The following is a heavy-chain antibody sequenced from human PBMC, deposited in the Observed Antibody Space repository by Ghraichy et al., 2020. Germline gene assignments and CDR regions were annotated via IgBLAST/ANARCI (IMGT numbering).Heavy chain of an antibody. V-gene: IGHV4-34*01. CDR2: INHSGST. D-gene: IGHD6-13*01. CDR1: GGSFSGYY. CDR3: ARGIRGRYSSSWYRYYFDY. Sequence: SETLSLTCAVYGGSFSGYYWSWIRQPPGKGLEWIGEINHSGSTNYNPSLKSRVTISVDTSKNQFSLKLSSVTAADTAVYDCARGIRGRYSSSWYRYYFDYWGQGTLVTVSS. J-gene: IGHJ4*02.